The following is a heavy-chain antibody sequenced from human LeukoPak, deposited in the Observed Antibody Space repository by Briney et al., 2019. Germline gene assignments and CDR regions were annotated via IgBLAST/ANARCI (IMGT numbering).Heavy chain of an antibody. D-gene: IGHD6-19*01. CDR3: AKDLTQWSKHYNYYMDV. V-gene: IGHV3-23*01. Sequence: PGGSLRLSCAASGFTFSSYGMSWVRQAPGKGLEWVSSISGSGDSTYYADSVKGRFTISRDNSKNTLYLQLNSLRGEDTAVYYCAKDLTQWSKHYNYYMDVWGKGTTVTISS. CDR1: GFTFSSYG. CDR2: ISGSGDST. J-gene: IGHJ6*03.